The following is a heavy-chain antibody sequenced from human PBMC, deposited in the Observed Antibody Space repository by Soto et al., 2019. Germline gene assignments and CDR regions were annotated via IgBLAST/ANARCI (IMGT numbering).Heavy chain of an antibody. CDR3: ARGSTMIVVQ. CDR2: ISSSSSYT. D-gene: IGHD3-22*01. V-gene: IGHV3-11*06. CDR1: VFTFSDYY. J-gene: IGHJ4*02. Sequence: GWSLRLSCASSVFTFSDYYMSWIRQAPGKGLEWVSYISSSSSYTNYADSVKGRFTISRDNAKNSLYLQMNSLRAEDTAVYYCARGSTMIVVQWGQGTLVTVSS.